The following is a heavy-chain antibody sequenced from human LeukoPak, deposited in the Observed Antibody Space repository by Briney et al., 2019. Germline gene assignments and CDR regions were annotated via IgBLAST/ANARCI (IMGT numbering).Heavy chain of an antibody. Sequence: SETLSLTCTVSGGSISSYYWSWIRQPPGKGLEWIGYIYHSGSTYYNPSLKSRVTISVDRSKNQFSLKLSSVTAADTAVYYCAREDSSGYFRWYFDLWGRGTLVTVSS. J-gene: IGHJ2*01. V-gene: IGHV4-59*12. CDR3: AREDSSGYFRWYFDL. D-gene: IGHD3-22*01. CDR1: GGSISSYY. CDR2: IYHSGST.